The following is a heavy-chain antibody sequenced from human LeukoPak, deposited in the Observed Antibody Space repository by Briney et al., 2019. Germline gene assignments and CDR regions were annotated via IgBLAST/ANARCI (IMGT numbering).Heavy chain of an antibody. CDR1: GGSISSNSYY. D-gene: IGHD6-19*01. CDR2: IYYSGST. CDR3: ARQGWASFYYYGVDV. V-gene: IGHV4-39*01. J-gene: IGHJ6*02. Sequence: SETLSLTCTVSGGSISSNSYYWGWIRQPPGKGLEWIGSIYYSGSTYYNSSLKSRVTISVDTSKNQFSLKLSSVTTADTAVYYCARQGWASFYYYGVDVWGQGTPVTVSS.